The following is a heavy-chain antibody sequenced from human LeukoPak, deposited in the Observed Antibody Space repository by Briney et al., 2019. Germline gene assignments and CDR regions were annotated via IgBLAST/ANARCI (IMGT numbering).Heavy chain of an antibody. J-gene: IGHJ4*02. CDR1: GFTFSSYA. CDR3: AKDRPYYYDSSGYRPAGDFDY. Sequence: GGSLRLSCAASGFTFSSYAMSWVRQAPGKGPEWVSAISGSGGSTYYADSVKGRFTISRDNSKNTLYLQMNSLRAEDTAVYYCAKDRPYYYDSSGYRPAGDFDYWGQGTLVTVSS. CDR2: ISGSGGST. V-gene: IGHV3-23*01. D-gene: IGHD3-22*01.